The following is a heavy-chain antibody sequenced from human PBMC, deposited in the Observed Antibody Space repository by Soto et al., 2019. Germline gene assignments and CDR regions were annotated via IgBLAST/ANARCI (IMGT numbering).Heavy chain of an antibody. J-gene: IGHJ4*02. V-gene: IGHV4-30-4*01. CDR3: ATMGTPVTGLYYFDP. Sequence: SETLSLTCTLSGGSISSGNYYWSWIRQPPGKGLEWIGFISYSGTTHYSASLRSRVSISVDTSKNQFSLDLSSVTAADTAVYYCATMGTPVTGLYYFDPWGQGTLVTVSS. CDR2: ISYSGTT. CDR1: GGSISSGNYY. D-gene: IGHD4-17*01.